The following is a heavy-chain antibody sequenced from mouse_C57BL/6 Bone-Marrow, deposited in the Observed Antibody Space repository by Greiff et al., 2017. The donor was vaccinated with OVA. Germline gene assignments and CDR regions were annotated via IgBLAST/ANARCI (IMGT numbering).Heavy chain of an antibody. J-gene: IGHJ4*01. CDR1: GFNIKNTY. V-gene: IGHV14-3*01. CDR2: IDPANGNT. CDR3: ASSSGLRRGNDYAMDY. D-gene: IGHD2-4*01. Sequence: EVQLQESVAELVRPGASVKLSCTASGFNIKNTYMHWVKQRPEQGLEWIGRIDPANGNTKYDPKFQGKATITADTSSNTAYLQLSSLTSEDTAIYYCASSSGLRRGNDYAMDYWGQGTSVTVSS.